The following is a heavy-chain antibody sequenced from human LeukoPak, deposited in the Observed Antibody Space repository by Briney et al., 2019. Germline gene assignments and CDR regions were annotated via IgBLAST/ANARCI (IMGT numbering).Heavy chain of an antibody. Sequence: PGGSLRLSCAASGITVSSNYMSWVRQAPGKGLEWVSVIYSGGSTYYADSVTGRFTISRDNSKNTLYLQMNSLRAKDTAVYYCARADYGSGSTDYWGQGTLVTVSS. CDR3: ARADYGSGSTDY. J-gene: IGHJ4*02. CDR2: IYSGGST. V-gene: IGHV3-53*01. CDR1: GITVSSNY. D-gene: IGHD3-10*01.